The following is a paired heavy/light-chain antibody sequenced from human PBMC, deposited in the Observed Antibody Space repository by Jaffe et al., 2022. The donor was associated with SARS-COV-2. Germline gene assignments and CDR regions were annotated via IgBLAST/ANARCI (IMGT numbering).Heavy chain of an antibody. CDR1: GGTFSSYA. Sequence: QVQLVQSGAEVKKPGSSVKVSCKASGGTFSSYAISWVRQAPGQGLEWMGGIIPIFGTANYAQKFQGRVTITADESTSTAYMELSSLRSEDTAVYYCASGHIVATRSPFLDTDYWGQGTLVTVSS. D-gene: IGHD5-12*01. CDR2: IIPIFGTA. V-gene: IGHV1-69*01. CDR3: ASGHIVATRSPFLDTDY. J-gene: IGHJ4*02.
Light chain of an antibody. V-gene: IGKV2-30*01. Sequence: DVVMTQSPLSLPVTLGQPASISCRSSQSLVYSDGNTYLNWFQQRPGQSPRRLIYKVSNRDSGVPDRFSGSGSGTDFTLKISRVEAEDVGVYYCMQGTHWPTTFGQGTKLEIK. J-gene: IGKJ2*01. CDR3: MQGTHWPTT. CDR2: KVS. CDR1: QSLVYSDGNTY.